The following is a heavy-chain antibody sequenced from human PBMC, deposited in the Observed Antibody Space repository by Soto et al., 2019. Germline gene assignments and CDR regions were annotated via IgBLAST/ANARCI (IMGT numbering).Heavy chain of an antibody. D-gene: IGHD2-15*01. Sequence: QVQLVESGGGVVQPGRSLRLSCAASGFTFRIYAMHWVRQAPGKGLECVAVISYDGSNKFYRDSVKGRFTISRDNSKNTLYLQINSLRYEDTAVYYGARGDREDIAVVIGARPGEYGVDVWGQGTTVTVSS. V-gene: IGHV3-30-3*01. CDR3: ARGDREDIAVVIGARPGEYGVDV. CDR2: ISYDGSNK. CDR1: GFTFRIYA. J-gene: IGHJ6*02.